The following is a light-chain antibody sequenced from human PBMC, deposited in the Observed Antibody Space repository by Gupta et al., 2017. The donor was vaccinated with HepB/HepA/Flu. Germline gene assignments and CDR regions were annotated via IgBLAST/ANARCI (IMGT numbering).Light chain of an antibody. CDR1: ALPKKY. V-gene: IGLV3-16*01. J-gene: IGLJ3*02. CDR3: LSADSSGTWV. Sequence: YELTQPPSVSVSLGQMARITCSGEALPKKYAYWYQQKPGQFPVLVIYKDSERPSGIPERFSGSSSGTIVTLTISGVQAEDEADYYCLSADSSGTWVFGGGTKLTVL. CDR2: KDS.